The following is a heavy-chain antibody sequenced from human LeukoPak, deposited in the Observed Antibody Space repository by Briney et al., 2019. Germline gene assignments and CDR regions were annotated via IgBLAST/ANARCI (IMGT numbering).Heavy chain of an antibody. Sequence: PGGSLRLSCAASEFTFSRYAMSWVRQAPGKGLEWVSGISGSGSSTYYADSVKGRFTISRDNFKNTLYLQMNSLRAEDTAVYYCAKARTSYYNGMGVWGQGTTVTVSS. J-gene: IGHJ6*02. CDR3: AKARTSYYNGMGV. CDR2: ISGSGSST. CDR1: EFTFSRYA. V-gene: IGHV3-23*01.